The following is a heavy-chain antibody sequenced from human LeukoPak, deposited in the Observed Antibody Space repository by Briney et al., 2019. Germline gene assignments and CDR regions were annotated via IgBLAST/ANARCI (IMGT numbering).Heavy chain of an antibody. CDR3: ARVSDDILTGYNYSYYGMDV. D-gene: IGHD3-9*01. Sequence: ASVKVSCKASGGTFSSYAISWVRQAPGQGLEWRGIINPSGGSTSYAQKFQGRVTMTRDTSTSTVYMELSSLSSEHTAVYYCARVSDDILTGYNYSYYGMDVWGQGTTVTVSS. CDR1: GGTFSSYA. J-gene: IGHJ6*02. V-gene: IGHV1-46*01. CDR2: INPSGGST.